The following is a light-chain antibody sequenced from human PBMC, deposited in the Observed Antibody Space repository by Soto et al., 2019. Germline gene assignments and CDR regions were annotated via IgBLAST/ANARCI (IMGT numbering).Light chain of an antibody. Sequence: EIVLTQSPGTLSLSPGERATLSCRASQSVSSSHLAWYQQKPGQAPRLLIDGASSRATGIPDRFSGSGSGTDFTLTISRLEPEDFAVYYCQQYGSSPYTFGQGTKLEIK. CDR1: QSVSSSH. J-gene: IGKJ2*01. V-gene: IGKV3-20*01. CDR3: QQYGSSPYT. CDR2: GAS.